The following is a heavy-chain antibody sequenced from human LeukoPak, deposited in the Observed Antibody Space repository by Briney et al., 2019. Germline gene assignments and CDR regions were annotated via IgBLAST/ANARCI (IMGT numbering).Heavy chain of an antibody. J-gene: IGHJ6*03. CDR1: GYTFTSYD. CDR3: ARADSSSWYGSLSHYYYYYMDV. CDR2: MNPNSGNA. V-gene: IGHV1-8*01. Sequence: ASVKVSCKASGYTFTSYDINWVRQATGQGLEWMGWMNPNSGNARYAQKFQGRVTMTRNTSISTAYMELSSLRSEDTAVYYCARADSSSWYGSLSHYYYYYMDVWGKGTTVSVSS. D-gene: IGHD6-13*01.